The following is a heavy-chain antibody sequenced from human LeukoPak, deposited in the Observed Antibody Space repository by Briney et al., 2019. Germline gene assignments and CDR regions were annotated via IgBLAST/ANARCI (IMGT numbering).Heavy chain of an antibody. Sequence: GGSLRLSCAASGFTFSDYWMSWVRQAPGKGLEWVANIKEDGSEKYYVDSVKGRFTVSRDNAKNSLYLQMNSLRVEDTAVYYCARSLLGYCLDYWGQEPWSPSPQ. V-gene: IGHV3-7*01. CDR2: IKEDGSEK. CDR3: ARSLLGYCLDY. CDR1: GFTFSDYW. J-gene: IGHJ4*01. D-gene: IGHD3-22*01.